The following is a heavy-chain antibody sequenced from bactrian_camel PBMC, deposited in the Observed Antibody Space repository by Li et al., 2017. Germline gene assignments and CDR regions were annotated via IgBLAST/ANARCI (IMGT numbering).Heavy chain of an antibody. J-gene: IGHJ4*01. CDR1: GFTFSSYY. Sequence: HVQLVESGGGSVQAGGSLTLSCAASGFTFSSYYVAWVRQAPGKGLEWVSSIDRDGSKTYYADSVKGRFTISRDNAKNILYLQMNDLKTEDTAAYYCARDEGWTTETPETEGTQVTVS. D-gene: IGHD2*01. CDR2: IDRDGSKT. V-gene: IGHV3-2*01.